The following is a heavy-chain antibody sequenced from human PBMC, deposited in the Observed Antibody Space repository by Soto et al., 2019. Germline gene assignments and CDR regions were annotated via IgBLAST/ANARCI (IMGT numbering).Heavy chain of an antibody. CDR2: IYYSGST. CDR3: ARVSGTYSSFLDY. Sequence: SETLSLTCTFSGVSLSRGHDYWGWVRPPPGKGLEWIGSIYYSGSTYYNPSLKSRVTISADTSKNQFSLRLSSVTAADTAVYYCARVSGTYSSFLDYWGQGTLVTVSS. J-gene: IGHJ4*02. V-gene: IGHV4-39*01. D-gene: IGHD5-18*01. CDR1: GVSLSRGHDY.